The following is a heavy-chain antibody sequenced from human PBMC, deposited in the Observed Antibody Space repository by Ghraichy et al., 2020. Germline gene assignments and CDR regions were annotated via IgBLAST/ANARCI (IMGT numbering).Heavy chain of an antibody. Sequence: SETLSLTCAVYGGSFSGYYWSWIRQPPGKGLEWIGEINHSGSTNYNPSLKSRVTISVDTSKNQFSLKLSSVTAADTAVYYCARGRGVQLERLPKNYYYYGMDVWGQGTTVTVSS. J-gene: IGHJ6*02. CDR1: GGSFSGYY. CDR2: INHSGST. V-gene: IGHV4-34*01. CDR3: ARGRGVQLERLPKNYYYYGMDV. D-gene: IGHD1-1*01.